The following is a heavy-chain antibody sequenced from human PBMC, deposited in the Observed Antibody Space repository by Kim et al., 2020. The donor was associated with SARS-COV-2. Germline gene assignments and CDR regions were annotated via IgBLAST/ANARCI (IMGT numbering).Heavy chain of an antibody. CDR1: EFTFSTYN. V-gene: IGHV3-21*01. D-gene: IGHD2-2*01. J-gene: IGHJ4*02. Sequence: GGSLRLSCVASEFTFSTYNMNWVRQAPGKGLEWVSSISDSSTYIYYADSVKGRFTISRDNAKNSLYLQMSSLRAEDTAMYYCARSKMPAAVPVTDYWCQGTLVTVSS. CDR3: ARSKMPAAVPVTDY. CDR2: ISDSSTYI.